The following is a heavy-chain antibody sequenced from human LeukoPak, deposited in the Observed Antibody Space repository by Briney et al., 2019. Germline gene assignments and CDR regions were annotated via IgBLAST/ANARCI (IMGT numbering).Heavy chain of an antibody. D-gene: IGHD3-22*01. CDR3: ARTSGPYDSIDY. V-gene: IGHV4-34*01. CDR1: GGSFSGYY. Sequence: SETLSLTCAVYGGSFSGYYWSWIRQPPGKGLEWIGEINHSGNTNYNPSLKSRVTISVDTSKNQFSLKLSSVTAADTAVYYCARTSGPYDSIDYWGQGTLVTVSS. CDR2: INHSGNT. J-gene: IGHJ4*02.